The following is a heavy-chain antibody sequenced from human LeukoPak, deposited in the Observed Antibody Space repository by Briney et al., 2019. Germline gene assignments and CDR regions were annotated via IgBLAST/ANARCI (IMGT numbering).Heavy chain of an antibody. CDR1: GFIFNKAW. Sequence: GGSLRLSCAASGFIFNKAWMNWVRQAPGKGPEWVGRIKSNNDGGTTDYASPVEGRFIISRDDSKNTIYLQMNRLIIDDTAIYYCTPVMVEDRGFWGQGTLVAVSS. D-gene: IGHD2-21*01. CDR2: IKSNNDGGTT. CDR3: TPVMVEDRGF. V-gene: IGHV3-15*01. J-gene: IGHJ4*02.